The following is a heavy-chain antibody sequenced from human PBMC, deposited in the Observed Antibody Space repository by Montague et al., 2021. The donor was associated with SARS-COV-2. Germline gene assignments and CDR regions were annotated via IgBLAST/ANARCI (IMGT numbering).Heavy chain of an antibody. J-gene: IGHJ5*02. V-gene: IGHV3-23*01. CDR2: ISGRGGAT. CDR3: AKESWTTVNPPNWFDP. CDR1: GFPFNNYA. D-gene: IGHD4-11*01. Sequence: SLRLSFSASGFPFNNYAMSWVRQVPGKGLAWVSRISGRGGATYYADSVKGRFTISRDNSKNTLYLQMSSLRAEDTAVYYCAKESWTTVNPPNWFDPWGQGTMVTVSS.